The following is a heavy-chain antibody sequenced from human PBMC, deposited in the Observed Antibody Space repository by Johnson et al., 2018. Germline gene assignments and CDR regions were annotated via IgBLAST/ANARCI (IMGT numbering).Heavy chain of an antibody. CDR3: ANLYLGSGRLHDAFDI. J-gene: IGHJ3*02. V-gene: IGHV1-46*01. Sequence: VQLVESGAEVKKPGASVKVSCKASGYTFTSYYMHWVRQAPGHGLEWMGIINPRGVSPSHAQKFQGRVTMTWDTSTSTVYMEVSSLRSMDPSVYYCANLYLGSGRLHDAFDIWGQGTMVTVSS. D-gene: IGHD3-10*01. CDR2: INPRGVSP. CDR1: GYTFTSYY.